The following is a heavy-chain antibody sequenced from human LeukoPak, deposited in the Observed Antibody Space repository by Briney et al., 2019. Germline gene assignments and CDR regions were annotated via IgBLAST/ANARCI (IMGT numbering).Heavy chain of an antibody. CDR2: IYYSGST. D-gene: IGHD5-12*01. CDR3: AKTRARDYDSPVDY. J-gene: IGHJ4*02. V-gene: IGHV4-59*08. CDR1: GGSISSYY. Sequence: SETLSLTCTVSGGSISSYYWSWIRQPPGKGLEWIGYIYYSGSTNYNPSLKSRVTISVDTSKNQFSLKLSSVTAADTALYYCAKTRARDYDSPVDYWGQGTLVTVSS.